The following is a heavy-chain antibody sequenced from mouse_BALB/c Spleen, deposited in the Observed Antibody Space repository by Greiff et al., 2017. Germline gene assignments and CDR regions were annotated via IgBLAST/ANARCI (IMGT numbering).Heavy chain of an antibody. CDR3: ARASYYDQGAFAY. D-gene: IGHD2-4*01. V-gene: IGHV5-4*02. Sequence: EVNVVESGGGLVKPGGSLKLSCAASGFTFSDYYMYWVRQTPEKRLEWVATNSDGGSYTYYPDSVKGRFTISRDNAKNNLYLQMSSLKSEDTAMYYCARASYYDQGAFAYWGQGTLVTVSA. CDR2: NSDGGSYT. CDR1: GFTFSDYY. J-gene: IGHJ3*01.